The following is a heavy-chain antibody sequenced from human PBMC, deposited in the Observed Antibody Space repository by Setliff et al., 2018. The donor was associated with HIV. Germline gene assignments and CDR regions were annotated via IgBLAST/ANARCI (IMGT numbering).Heavy chain of an antibody. CDR3: ARDRVDIVVVVAARGYYYYGMDV. CDR1: RTTFSGYG. V-gene: IGHV3-30*03. CDR2: ISFDGSSK. D-gene: IGHD2-15*01. Sequence: GGSLRLSCRGFRTTFSGYGLNWVRQAPGKGLEWVAVISFDGSSKYYADSVKGRFTISRDNSKNTLYLQMNSLRAEDTAVYCCARDRVDIVVVVAARGYYYYGMDVWGQGTTVTVSS. J-gene: IGHJ6*02.